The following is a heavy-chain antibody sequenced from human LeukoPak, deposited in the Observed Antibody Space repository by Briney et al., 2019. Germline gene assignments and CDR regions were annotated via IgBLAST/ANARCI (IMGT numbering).Heavy chain of an antibody. V-gene: IGHV1-2*02. CDR1: GYTFTSYA. CDR3: AREFGGSGSYGPFDY. Sequence: ASVKVSCKASGYTFTSYAMNWVRQAPGQGLEWMGWISPNSGGTNYAQKFQGRVTMTRDTSISTAYMELSRLRSDDTAVYYCAREFGGSGSYGPFDYWGQGTLVTVSS. J-gene: IGHJ4*02. D-gene: IGHD1-26*01. CDR2: ISPNSGGT.